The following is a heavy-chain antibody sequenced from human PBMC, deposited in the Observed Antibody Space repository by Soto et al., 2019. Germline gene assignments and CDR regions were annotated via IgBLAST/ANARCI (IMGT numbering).Heavy chain of an antibody. CDR3: ARDDVLCDGGRCYGVPLDV. Sequence: EVQLVESGGGLVQPGGSLRLSCAASGFTVSSKYMSWVRQAPGKGLEWVSLIQSGGPTYYADSVKGRFTISRDTSANTVHLQMDSLSAEDTGGYYCARDDVLCDGGRCYGVPLDVWGKGPTVTVSS. CDR2: IQSGGPT. J-gene: IGHJ6*04. CDR1: GFTVSSKY. V-gene: IGHV3-66*01. D-gene: IGHD2-15*01.